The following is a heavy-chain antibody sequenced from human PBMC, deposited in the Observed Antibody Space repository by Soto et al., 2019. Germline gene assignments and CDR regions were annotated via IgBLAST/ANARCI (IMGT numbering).Heavy chain of an antibody. J-gene: IGHJ3*02. D-gene: IGHD2-15*01. CDR2: IYYSGST. CDR3: ARLIADIVVVVAATGAFDI. V-gene: IGHV4-39*01. Sequence: QLQLQESGPGLVKPSETLSLTCTVSGGSMSSSSYYWGWIRQPPGKGLEWIGSIYYSGSTYYNPSLKSRATISVDTSKNQCSRRLSSVTAADTAVYYCARLIADIVVVVAATGAFDIWGQGTMVTVSS. CDR1: GGSMSSSSYY.